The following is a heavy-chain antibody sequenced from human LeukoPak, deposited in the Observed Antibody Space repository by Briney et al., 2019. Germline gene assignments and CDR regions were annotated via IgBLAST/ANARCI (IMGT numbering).Heavy chain of an antibody. CDR1: GGSISSSSYY. D-gene: IGHD6-13*01. V-gene: IGHV4-39*07. Sequence: PSETLSLTCTVSGGSISSSSYYWDWIRQPPGKGLEWIGSIYYSGSTYYNPSLKSRVTISVDTSKNQFSLKLSSVTAADTAVYYCARSSSWSRETDYWGQGALVTVSS. CDR3: ARSSSWSRETDY. J-gene: IGHJ4*02. CDR2: IYYSGST.